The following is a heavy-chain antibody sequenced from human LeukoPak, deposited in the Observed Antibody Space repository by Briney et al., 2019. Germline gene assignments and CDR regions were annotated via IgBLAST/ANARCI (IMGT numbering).Heavy chain of an antibody. CDR3: TRGQYSYGPFDY. V-gene: IGHV3-74*01. CDR2: TKTDGSSI. J-gene: IGHJ4*02. Sequence: GGSLRLSCAASGFTLRSYWMHWVRQAPGKGLVWVSRTKTDGSSITNADSVKGRFTISRDNAKNTLYLQMNSLRAEDTAVYYCTRGQYSYGPFDYWGQGTLVTVSS. CDR1: GFTLRSYW. D-gene: IGHD5-18*01.